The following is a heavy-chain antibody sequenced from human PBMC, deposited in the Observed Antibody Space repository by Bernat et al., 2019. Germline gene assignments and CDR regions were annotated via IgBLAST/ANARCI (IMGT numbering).Heavy chain of an antibody. V-gene: IGHV3-30*02. Sequence: QVQLVESGGGVVQPGGSLRLSCAASGFTFSSYGMHWVRQAPAKGLEWVAFIRFDGSNEYYADSVKGRFTISRDDSKKTLFVHMNSLRAEDTAVYYCAKDRANWAVDYWGQGTLVTVSS. CDR2: IRFDGSNE. J-gene: IGHJ4*02. CDR3: AKDRANWAVDY. CDR1: GFTFSSYG. D-gene: IGHD7-27*01.